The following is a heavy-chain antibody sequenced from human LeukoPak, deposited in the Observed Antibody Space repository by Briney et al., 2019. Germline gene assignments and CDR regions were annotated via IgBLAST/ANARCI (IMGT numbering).Heavy chain of an antibody. CDR2: FDPEDGET. D-gene: IGHD6-13*01. V-gene: IGHV1-24*01. CDR3: ARGGSSPN. Sequence: GASVKVSCKVSGYTLTELSMHWVRQAPGKGLEWMGGFDPEDGETIYAQKFQGRVTITRNTSISTAYMELSSLRSEDTAVYYCARGGSSPNWGQGTLVTVSS. J-gene: IGHJ4*02. CDR1: GYTLTELS.